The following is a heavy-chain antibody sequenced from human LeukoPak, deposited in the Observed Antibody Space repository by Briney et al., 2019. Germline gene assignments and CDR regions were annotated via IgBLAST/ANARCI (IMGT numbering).Heavy chain of an antibody. CDR2: IYYSGST. V-gene: IGHV4-59*08. J-gene: IGHJ4*02. CDR1: GGSISSYY. CDR3: ARGIDDYSNYFDY. D-gene: IGHD4-11*01. Sequence: SETLSLTCTVSGGSISSYYWSWIRQPPGKGPEWIGYIYYSGSTNYNPSLKSRVTISVDTSKNQFSLKLSSVTAADTAVYYCARGIDDYSNYFDYWGQGTLVTVSS.